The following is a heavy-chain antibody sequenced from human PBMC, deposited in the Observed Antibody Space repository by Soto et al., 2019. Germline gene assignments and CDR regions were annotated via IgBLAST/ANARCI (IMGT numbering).Heavy chain of an antibody. CDR1: GGSISSYY. CDR3: ARGALTTYFDY. J-gene: IGHJ4*02. V-gene: IGHV4-59*01. Sequence: SETLSLTCTVSGGSISSYYWSWIRQPPGKGLEWIGYFYYSGSTNYNPSLKSRVTISVDTSKNQFSLKLTSVTAADTAVYYCARGALTTYFDYWAQGTLVTVSS. CDR2: FYYSGST.